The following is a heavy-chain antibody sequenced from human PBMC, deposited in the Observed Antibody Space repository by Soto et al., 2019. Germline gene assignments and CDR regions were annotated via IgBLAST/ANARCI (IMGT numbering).Heavy chain of an antibody. CDR1: GFTFSSYS. V-gene: IGHV3-21*01. CDR2: ISSSSSYI. CDR3: ARDSSRIAAVYYYYGMDV. Sequence: GGSLRLSCAASGFTFSSYSMNWVRQAPGKGLEWVSSISSSSSYIYYADSVKGRFTISRDNAKNSLYLQMNSLRAEDTAVYYCARDSSRIAAVYYYYGMDVWGQGTTVTV. J-gene: IGHJ6*02. D-gene: IGHD6-6*01.